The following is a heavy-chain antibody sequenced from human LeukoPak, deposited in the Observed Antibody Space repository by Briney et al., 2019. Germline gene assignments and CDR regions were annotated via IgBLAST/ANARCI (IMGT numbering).Heavy chain of an antibody. CDR2: IYSGGST. V-gene: IGHV3-53*01. CDR3: ARVGATIGYFDY. J-gene: IGHJ4*02. D-gene: IGHD1-26*01. CDR1: GFTVSSKY. Sequence: PGGSLRLSCAASGFTVSSKYMSWVRQAPGKGLEWVSVIYSGGSTYYADSVKGRFTISRDNSKNTLDLQMSSLRAEDTAVYYCARVGATIGYFDYWGQGTLVTVSS.